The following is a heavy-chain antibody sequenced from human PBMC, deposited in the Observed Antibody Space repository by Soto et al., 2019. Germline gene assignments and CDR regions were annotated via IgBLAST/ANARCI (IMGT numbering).Heavy chain of an antibody. J-gene: IGHJ3*01. CDR2: ISDSGRI. Sequence: VQLQESGPGLVKPSETLSLTCTVSGGSISTYFWNWLRQPPGKGLEWIAYISDSGRILYNPSLKSRVTLSLDASKNQFSLRLSSVTAADTAVYYCARDRMAADATEVAFDFWGQGTMVTVSS. CDR3: ARDRMAADATEVAFDF. CDR1: GGSISTYF. D-gene: IGHD6-13*01. V-gene: IGHV4-59*01.